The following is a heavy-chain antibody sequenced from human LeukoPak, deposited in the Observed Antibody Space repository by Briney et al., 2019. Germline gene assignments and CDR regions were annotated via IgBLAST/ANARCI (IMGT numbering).Heavy chain of an antibody. CDR1: GFTFSRYS. V-gene: IGHV3-21*01. D-gene: IGHD2-15*01. J-gene: IGHJ5*02. CDR2: ISSSSSFI. Sequence: PGGSLRLSCAASGFTFSRYSMNWVRQAPGKGLEWVSSISSSSSFIYYSDSLKGRSTISRDNAKNSLYLQMNSLRAEDTAVYSCARGADGVSSNSRGWFDPWGQGTLVTVSS. CDR3: ARGADGVSSNSRGWFDP.